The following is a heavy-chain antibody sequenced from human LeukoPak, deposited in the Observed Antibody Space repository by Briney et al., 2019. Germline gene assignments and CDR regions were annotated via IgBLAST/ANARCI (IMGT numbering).Heavy chain of an antibody. J-gene: IGHJ3*02. Sequence: GGSLRLSCAASGFTFSNYWMVRVRQAPGEGLEWVANIRGDGSRQYYLDSVKGRFTISRDNAKNSLYLQMSSLRADDTAVYYCVRDANYHDGSNYYDVLDIWGQGTMVTVSS. CDR2: IRGDGSRQ. V-gene: IGHV3-7*01. CDR1: GFTFSNYW. D-gene: IGHD3-22*01. CDR3: VRDANYHDGSNYYDVLDI.